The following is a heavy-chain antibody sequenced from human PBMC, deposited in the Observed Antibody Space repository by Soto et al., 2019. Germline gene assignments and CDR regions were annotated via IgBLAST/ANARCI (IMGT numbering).Heavy chain of an antibody. CDR1: GGSVSSGSYY. CDR2: IYYSGST. V-gene: IGHV4-61*01. Sequence: QVQLQESGPGLVKPSETLSLTCTVSGGSVSSGSYYWSWIRQPPGKGLEWIGYIYYSGSTNYNPSLKSRVTISVDTSKNQFSLKLSSVTAADTAVYYCARDLVVRPRVHYYGMDVWGQGTTVTVSS. CDR3: ARDLVVRPRVHYYGMDV. J-gene: IGHJ6*02. D-gene: IGHD3-22*01.